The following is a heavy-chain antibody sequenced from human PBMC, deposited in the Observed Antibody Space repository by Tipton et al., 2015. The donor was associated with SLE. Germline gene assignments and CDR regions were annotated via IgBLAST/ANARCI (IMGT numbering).Heavy chain of an antibody. CDR1: GGSFNGYY. CDR3: ARRGLAYYYGSGRALDI. D-gene: IGHD3-10*01. Sequence: LRLSCAVYGGSFNGYYWSWIRQPPGKGLEWIGEITPSGSTNCNPSLKSRVTLSVDTSKSQFSLDLTSVTAAETAVYYCARRGLAYYYGSGRALDIWGQGTMVTVSS. CDR2: ITPSGST. V-gene: IGHV4-34*01. J-gene: IGHJ3*02.